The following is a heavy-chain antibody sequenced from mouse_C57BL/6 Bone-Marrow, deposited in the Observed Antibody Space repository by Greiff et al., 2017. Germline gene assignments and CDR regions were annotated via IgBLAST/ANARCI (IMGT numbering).Heavy chain of an antibody. Sequence: EVKLVESGGGLVKPGGSLKLSCAASGFTFSSYAMSWVRQTPEKRLEWVATISDGGSYTYYPDNVKGRFTISRDNAKNNLYLQMSHLKSEDTAMYYCARDPMGTTRPMDYWGQGTSVTVSS. CDR2: ISDGGSYT. J-gene: IGHJ4*01. CDR3: ARDPMGTTRPMDY. V-gene: IGHV5-4*01. D-gene: IGHD2-14*01. CDR1: GFTFSSYA.